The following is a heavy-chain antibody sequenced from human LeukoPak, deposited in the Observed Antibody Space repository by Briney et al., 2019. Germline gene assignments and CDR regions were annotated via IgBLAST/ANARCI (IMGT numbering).Heavy chain of an antibody. J-gene: IGHJ4*02. Sequence: GGSLRLSCAASGFTFSSYAMSWVRQAPGKGLEWVSAISGSGGSTYYADSVKGRFTISRDNSKNTLYLQMNSLRAEDTALYYCAREHSDGMYYFDYWGPGTLVTVSS. D-gene: IGHD2-15*01. CDR3: AREHSDGMYYFDY. V-gene: IGHV3-23*01. CDR2: ISGSGGST. CDR1: GFTFSSYA.